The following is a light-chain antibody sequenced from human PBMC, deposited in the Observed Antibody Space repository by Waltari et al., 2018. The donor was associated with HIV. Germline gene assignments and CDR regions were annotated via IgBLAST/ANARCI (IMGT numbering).Light chain of an antibody. CDR2: GNR. J-gene: IGLJ2*01. V-gene: IGLV1-40*01. CDR3: QSYDSNLSGL. Sequence: QSELTQPPSVSAAPGQRVTISCTGSSSNIGAGYDVHLYQQVPGRAPKVVIYGNRNRPAGVPDRFSGSKSGSSASLVITGLQSEDEADYYCQSYDSNLSGLFGGGTKVTVL. CDR1: SSNIGAGYD.